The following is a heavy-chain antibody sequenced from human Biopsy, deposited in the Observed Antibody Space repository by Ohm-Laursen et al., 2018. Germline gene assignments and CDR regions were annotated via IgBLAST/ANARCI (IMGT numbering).Heavy chain of an antibody. CDR2: INRDSDTA. CDR3: VKDRRGARASFHY. CDR1: GFIFDDYD. Sequence: SLRLSCSASGFIFDDYDMHWVRQAPGKGLEWVSRINRDSDTADYVDSVRGRFTISRDNARKTLFLQMNSLRPEDTALYYCVKDRRGARASFHYWGQGIRVAVSS. D-gene: IGHD3-16*01. J-gene: IGHJ4*02. V-gene: IGHV3-9*01.